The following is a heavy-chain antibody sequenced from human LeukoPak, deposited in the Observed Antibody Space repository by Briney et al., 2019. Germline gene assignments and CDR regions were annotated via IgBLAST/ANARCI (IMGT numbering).Heavy chain of an antibody. CDR1: GFTFSSYG. CDR3: AKENENYGDDGGGKFDAFDI. J-gene: IGHJ3*02. CDR2: ISFDGSNK. V-gene: IGHV3-30*18. Sequence: GGSLRLSCAASGFTFSSYGMRWVRQAPGKGLEWVAVISFDGSNKYYADSVKGRFTISRDNSKNTLYLQMNSLRAEDTAVYYCAKENENYGDDGGGKFDAFDIWGQGTMVTVSS. D-gene: IGHD4-17*01.